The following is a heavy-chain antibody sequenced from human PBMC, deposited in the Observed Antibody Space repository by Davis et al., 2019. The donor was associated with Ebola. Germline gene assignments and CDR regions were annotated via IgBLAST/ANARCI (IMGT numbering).Heavy chain of an antibody. CDR3: AREYDFWSGYPDY. D-gene: IGHD3-3*01. V-gene: IGHV3-33*08. J-gene: IGHJ4*02. CDR1: GVTFSSYR. Sequence: PAGSLTLSCAASGVTFSSYRLHWVRQAPGKGLEWVAVIWYDGSNKYYADSVKGRFTISRDNAKNSLYLQMNSLRDEETAVYYCAREYDFWSGYPDYWGQGTLVTVSS. CDR2: IWYDGSNK.